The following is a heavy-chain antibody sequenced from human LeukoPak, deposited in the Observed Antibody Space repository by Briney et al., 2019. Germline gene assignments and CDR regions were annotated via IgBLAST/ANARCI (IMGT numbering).Heavy chain of an antibody. J-gene: IGHJ3*02. CDR2: IRYDGSNK. CDR1: GFTFSSYG. CDR3: AREGYCSGGSCPQLNAFDI. D-gene: IGHD2-15*01. V-gene: IGHV3-30*02. Sequence: GGSLRLSCAASGFTFSSYGMHWVRQAPGKGLEWVAFIRYDGSNKYYADSVKGRFTISRDNSKNTLYLQMNSLRAEDTAVYYCAREGYCSGGSCPQLNAFDIWGQGTMVTVSS.